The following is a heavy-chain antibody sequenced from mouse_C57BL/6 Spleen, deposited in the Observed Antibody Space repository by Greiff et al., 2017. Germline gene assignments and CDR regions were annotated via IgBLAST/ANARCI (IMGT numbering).Heavy chain of an antibody. V-gene: IGHV1-53*01. D-gene: IGHD1-1*01. CDR1: GYTFTSYW. J-gene: IGHJ2*01. Sequence: QVQLKQPGTELVKPGASGYTFTSYWMHWVKQRPGQGLEWIGNINPSNGGTNYNEKFKSKATLTVDKSSSTAYMQLSSLTSEDSAVYYCARRELRYYFDYWGQGTTLTVSS. CDR3: ARRELRYYFDY. CDR2: INPSNGGT.